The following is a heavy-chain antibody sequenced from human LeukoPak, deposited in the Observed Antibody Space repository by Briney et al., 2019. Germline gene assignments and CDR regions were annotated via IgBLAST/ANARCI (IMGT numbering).Heavy chain of an antibody. V-gene: IGHV4-34*01. CDR1: GGSFSGYY. CDR3: ARRTYFDL. Sequence: SETLSLTCAVYGGSFSGYYWSWIRQPPGKGLEWIGEINHSGSTNYNPSLKSRVTISVDTSKNQFSLKLNAVTAADTAVYYCARRTYFDLWGRGTLVTVSS. CDR2: INHSGST. J-gene: IGHJ2*01.